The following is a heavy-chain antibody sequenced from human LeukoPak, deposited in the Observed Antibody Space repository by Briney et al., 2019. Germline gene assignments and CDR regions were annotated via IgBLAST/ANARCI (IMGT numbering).Heavy chain of an antibody. CDR2: IYTSGGT. CDR3: ARAPSYNSARLDV. V-gene: IGHV4-4*07. CDR1: GGSISSYY. D-gene: IGHD1-1*01. Sequence: SETLSLTCTVSGGSISSYYWTWVRQPAGKGLEWIGRIYTSGGTNYNPSLKSRVTMSVDTSENRLSLKLTSVTAADTAVYYCARAPSYNSARLDVWGQGTTVTVSS. J-gene: IGHJ6*02.